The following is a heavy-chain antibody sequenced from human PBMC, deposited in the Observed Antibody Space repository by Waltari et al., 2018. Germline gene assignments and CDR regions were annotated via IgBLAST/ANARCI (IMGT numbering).Heavy chain of an antibody. CDR1: GGSISSGNW. CDR3: ARDRGLRGGYDS. J-gene: IGHJ5*02. D-gene: IGHD5-12*01. CDR2: IYHSGGT. V-gene: IGHV4-4*02. Sequence: QVQLQESGPGLVKPSGTLSLTCVVYGGSISSGNWWSWVRQPPGKGLEWIGEIYHSGGTNYNPSLKSRLSISLDKSKNQFSLNLSSVTAADTVVYYCARDRGLRGGYDSWGQGTLVTVSS.